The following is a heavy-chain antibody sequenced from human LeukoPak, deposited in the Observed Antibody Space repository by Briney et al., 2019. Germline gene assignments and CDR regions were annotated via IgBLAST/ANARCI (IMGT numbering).Heavy chain of an antibody. CDR3: ASRNLNSGNNWFDP. CDR2: IIPIFGTA. J-gene: IGHJ5*02. CDR1: GGTFSSYA. D-gene: IGHD1-7*01. Sequence: SVKVSCKASGGTFSSYAISWVRQAPGQGLEWMGGIIPIFGTANYAQKFQGRVTITTDESTSTAYMELSSLRSEDTAVYYCASRNLNSGNNWFDPWGQGTLVTVSS. V-gene: IGHV1-69*05.